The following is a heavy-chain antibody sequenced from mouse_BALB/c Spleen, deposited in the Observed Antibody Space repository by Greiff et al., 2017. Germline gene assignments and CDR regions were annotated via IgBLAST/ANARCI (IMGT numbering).Heavy chain of an antibody. V-gene: IGHV3-2*02. CDR3: ARGLRRFDY. CDR1: GYSITSDYA. CDR2: ISYSGST. J-gene: IGHJ2*01. D-gene: IGHD2-4*01. Sequence: EVQLVESGPGLVKPSQSLSLTCTVTGYSITSDYAWNWIRQFPGNKLEWMGYISYSGSTSYNPSLKSRISITRDTSKNQFFLQLHSVTTEDTATYYCARGLRRFDYWGQGTTLTVSS.